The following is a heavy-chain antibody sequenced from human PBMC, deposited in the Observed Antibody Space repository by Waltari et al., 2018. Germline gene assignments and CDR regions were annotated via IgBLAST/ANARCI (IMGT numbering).Heavy chain of an antibody. Sequence: EVQLVEPGGGVVQPGGSLRVSCAASGFTCSTDWMPGGRQAPGKGLEWVGSIKQDGSEKYYVDSVKGRFTISRDNAKNSLYLQMNSLRDEDTAVYYCARGLSIRAMTMVVTIDYWGQGTLVTVSS. CDR3: ARGLSIRAMTMVVTIDY. V-gene: IGHV3-7*01. CDR2: IKQDGSEK. CDR1: GFTCSTDW. J-gene: IGHJ4*02. D-gene: IGHD4-17*01.